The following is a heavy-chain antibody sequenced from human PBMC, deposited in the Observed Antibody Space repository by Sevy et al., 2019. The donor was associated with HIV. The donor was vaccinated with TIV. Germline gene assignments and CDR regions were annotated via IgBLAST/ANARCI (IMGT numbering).Heavy chain of an antibody. CDR3: AGDRIRGAYYSCGMDV. Sequence: GGSLRLSCAASGFTFSSYGMHWVRQAPGKGLEWVAVIWYGGSNKYYADSVKGRFTISRDNSMNTLYLQMNSLRAADTAVYYCAGDRIRGAYYSCGMDVWGQGTTVTVSS. V-gene: IGHV3-33*01. J-gene: IGHJ6*02. CDR1: GFTFSSYG. D-gene: IGHD2-21*01. CDR2: IWYGGSNK.